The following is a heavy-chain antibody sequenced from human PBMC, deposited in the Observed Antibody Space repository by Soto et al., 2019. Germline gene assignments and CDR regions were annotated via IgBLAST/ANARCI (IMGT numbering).Heavy chain of an antibody. D-gene: IGHD2-2*01. CDR2: IEHSGSS. CDR3: AREVVPATVDFYYYYIDF. Sequence: QVQLQESGPGLVKPSQTLSLTCTVSGGFISSGDYYWNWIRQLPGKGLEWIGYIEHSGSSFYNPSLKGRVALALDTSKNQFSLKLNSVTAADTAVYYCAREVVPATVDFYYYYIDFWGKGKTVTVSS. J-gene: IGHJ6*03. V-gene: IGHV4-31*03. CDR1: GGFISSGDYY.